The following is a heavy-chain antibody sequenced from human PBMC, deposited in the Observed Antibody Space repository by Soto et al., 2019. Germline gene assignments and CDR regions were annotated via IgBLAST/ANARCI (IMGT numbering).Heavy chain of an antibody. CDR3: ASPENRSGGRCYSYFDAFNI. D-gene: IGHD2-15*01. J-gene: IGHJ3*02. CDR1: GYTFTSYA. Sequence: GASVKVSCKASGYTFTSYAMHWVRQAPGQRLEWMGWINAGNGNTKYSQKFQGRVTITRDTSASTAYMELSSLRSEDTAVYYCASPENRSGGRCYSYFDAFNIWGQGKMVPV. V-gene: IGHV1-3*01. CDR2: INAGNGNT.